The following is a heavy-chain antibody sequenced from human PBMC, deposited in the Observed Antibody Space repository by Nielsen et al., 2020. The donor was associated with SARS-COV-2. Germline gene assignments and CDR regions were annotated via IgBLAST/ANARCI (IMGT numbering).Heavy chain of an antibody. J-gene: IGHJ4*01. CDR1: GYTFTSYD. CDR2: MNPNSGNT. V-gene: IGHV1-8*01. D-gene: IGHD3-10*01. Sequence: ASVKVSCKASGYTFTSYDINWVRQATGQGLEWMGWMNPNSGNTGYAQKFQGRVTMTRNTSISTAYMELSSLRSEDTAVYYCARGRGLLWFGELSLRYWGQEPWSPSPQ. CDR3: ARGRGLLWFGELSLRY.